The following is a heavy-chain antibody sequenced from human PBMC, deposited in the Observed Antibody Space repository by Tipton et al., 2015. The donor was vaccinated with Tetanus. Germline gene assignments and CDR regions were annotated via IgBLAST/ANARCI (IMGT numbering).Heavy chain of an antibody. CDR3: VRDPGNQWHFDY. D-gene: IGHD6-19*01. CDR2: MFHSGST. J-gene: IGHJ4*02. Sequence: TLSLTCTVSGGSISSNYWSWIRQPPGKGLEWIGYMFHSGSTYYNPSLMSRVTISVDTSQNQFSLKLNSVTAADTAVYFCVRDPGNQWHFDYWGQGILVTVSS. V-gene: IGHV4-59*06. CDR1: GGSISSNY.